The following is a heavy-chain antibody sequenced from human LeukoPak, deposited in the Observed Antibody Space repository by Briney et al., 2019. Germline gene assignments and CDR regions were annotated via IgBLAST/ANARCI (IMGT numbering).Heavy chain of an antibody. V-gene: IGHV1-2*02. CDR2: IDPNSGGT. CDR1: GYTFIGYY. D-gene: IGHD6-19*01. J-gene: IGHJ5*02. CDR3: ARALASVAGFDAWFDP. Sequence: ASAKVSCKASGYTFIGYYMHWVRQAPGQGLEWMGWIDPNSGGTKFAQKFQGRVTMTRDTSISTAYMELSSLRSDDTAVYYCARALASVAGFDAWFDPWGQGTLVTVSS.